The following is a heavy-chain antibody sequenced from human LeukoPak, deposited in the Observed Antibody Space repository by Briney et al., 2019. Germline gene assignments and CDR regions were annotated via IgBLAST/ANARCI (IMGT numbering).Heavy chain of an antibody. J-gene: IGHJ4*02. CDR3: TSGSYYNDY. Sequence: GGSLRLSCTAYGFTFSSYWMHWIRQAPGKGLVWVSHIKSDGSGINYADSVKGRFTISRDNAKNTLYLQMNSLRAEDTAVYYCTSGSYYNDYWGQGTLVTVSS. D-gene: IGHD3-10*01. V-gene: IGHV3-74*01. CDR1: GFTFSSYW. CDR2: IKSDGSGI.